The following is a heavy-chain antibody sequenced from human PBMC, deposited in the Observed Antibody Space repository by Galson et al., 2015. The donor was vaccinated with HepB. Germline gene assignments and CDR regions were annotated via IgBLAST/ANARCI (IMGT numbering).Heavy chain of an antibody. CDR2: INTNTGGP. J-gene: IGHJ6*02. Sequence: SVKVSCKASGYSFSRHGINWIRQAPGQGLEWMGWINTNTGGPTYAQGFTGRFVFSLDTSVTTTYVQISNLQTEDTAVYYCARDDSGSFRYGMDVWGQGTTVIVS. V-gene: IGHV7-4-1*02. D-gene: IGHD1-26*01. CDR3: ARDDSGSFRYGMDV. CDR1: GYSFSRHG.